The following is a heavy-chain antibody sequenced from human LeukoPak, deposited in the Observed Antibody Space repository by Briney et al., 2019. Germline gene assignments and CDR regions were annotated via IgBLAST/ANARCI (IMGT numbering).Heavy chain of an antibody. CDR2: MNPNSGNA. V-gene: IGHV1-8*01. D-gene: IGHD4/OR15-4a*01. Sequence: ASVKVSCKASEYTFTSYDINWVRQATGQGLEWMGWMNPNSGNAGYAQKFQGRVTITRNTSISTAYMELSSLRSEDTAVYYCARAPRVGAMVPYYYYYMDVWGKGTTVTVSS. J-gene: IGHJ6*03. CDR1: EYTFTSYD. CDR3: ARAPRVGAMVPYYYYYMDV.